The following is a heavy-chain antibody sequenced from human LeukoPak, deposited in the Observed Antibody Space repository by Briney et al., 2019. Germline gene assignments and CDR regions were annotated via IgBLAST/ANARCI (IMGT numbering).Heavy chain of an antibody. CDR2: IKQDGSEK. CDR3: ARIGRDYGDYFDN. D-gene: IGHD4-17*01. Sequence: GGFLRLSCAASGFTFSSYWMSWLRQAPGKGPEWEANIKQDGSEKDYVDSVKGRFTISRDNARNSLYLQLNSLRAEDTAVYYCARIGRDYGDYFDNWGQGTLVTVSP. CDR1: GFTFSSYW. V-gene: IGHV3-7*05. J-gene: IGHJ4*02.